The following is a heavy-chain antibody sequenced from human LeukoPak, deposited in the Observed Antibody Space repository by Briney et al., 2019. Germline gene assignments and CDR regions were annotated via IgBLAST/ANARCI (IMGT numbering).Heavy chain of an antibody. CDR2: ISSSSSYI. CDR1: GFTFSSYS. Sequence: GGSLRLSCAASGFTFSSYSMNWVRQAPGKGLEWVSSISSSSSYIYYADSVKGRFTISRDNAKNSLYLQMNSLRPEDTAFYYCARGDVLTTRLLDSWGLGTLVTVSS. V-gene: IGHV3-21*04. CDR3: ARGDVLTTRLLDS. D-gene: IGHD3-9*01. J-gene: IGHJ4*02.